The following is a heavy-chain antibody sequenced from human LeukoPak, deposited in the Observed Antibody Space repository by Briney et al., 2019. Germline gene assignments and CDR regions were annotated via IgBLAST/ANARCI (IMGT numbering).Heavy chain of an antibody. D-gene: IGHD3-22*01. CDR2: IYYSGST. CDR1: GGSISSSSYY. CDR3: ARLPDYYDSSGYYYVFDY. V-gene: IGHV4-39*01. Sequence: SETLSLTCTVSGGSISSSSYYWGRIRQPPGQGLEWIGSIYYSGSTYYNPSLKSRVTISVDTSKNQFSLKLSSVTAADTAVYYCARLPDYYDSSGYYYVFDYWGQGTLVTVSS. J-gene: IGHJ4*02.